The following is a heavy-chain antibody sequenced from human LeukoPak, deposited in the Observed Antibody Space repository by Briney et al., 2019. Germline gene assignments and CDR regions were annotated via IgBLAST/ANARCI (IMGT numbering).Heavy chain of an antibody. CDR2: VFYTGDT. Sequence: TASETLSLTCAVSGGSISSFYWSWIRQPPGKGLEWIGYVFYTGDTNSNPSLKNRVTMSLDTSKNQLSLRLTSVTAADTAVYYCARHPFATPFDHWGRGTLVTVSS. CDR1: GGSISSFY. D-gene: IGHD2-15*01. V-gene: IGHV4-59*08. J-gene: IGHJ4*02. CDR3: ARHPFATPFDH.